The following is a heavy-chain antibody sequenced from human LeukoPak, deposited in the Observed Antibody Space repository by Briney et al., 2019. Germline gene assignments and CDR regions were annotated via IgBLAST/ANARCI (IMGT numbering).Heavy chain of an antibody. J-gene: IGHJ3*02. Sequence: PGGSLRLSCAASGFTFSSYAMHWVRQAPGKGLEWVAVISYDGSNKYYADSVKGRFTISRDNSKNTLYLQMNSLRAEDTAVYYCARYCRGGSCYPGGDDAFDIWGQGTMVTVSS. V-gene: IGHV3-30-3*01. D-gene: IGHD2-15*01. CDR3: ARYCRGGSCYPGGDDAFDI. CDR2: ISYDGSNK. CDR1: GFTFSSYA.